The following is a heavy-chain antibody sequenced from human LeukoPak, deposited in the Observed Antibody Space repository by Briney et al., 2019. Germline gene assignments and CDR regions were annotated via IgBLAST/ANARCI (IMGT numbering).Heavy chain of an antibody. CDR2: INWNGGSI. CDR3: ARADKDGYGFFGFDY. V-gene: IGHV3-20*03. D-gene: IGHD5-18*01. CDR1: GFASDDYG. Sequence: GGTLRLSPAASGFASDDYGMSWVRQAPGKGPEWVSGINWNGGSIGYADSVKGRFTISRDNAKNSLYLQINSLRAEDTALYYCARADKDGYGFFGFDYWGQGTLVTVSS. J-gene: IGHJ4*02.